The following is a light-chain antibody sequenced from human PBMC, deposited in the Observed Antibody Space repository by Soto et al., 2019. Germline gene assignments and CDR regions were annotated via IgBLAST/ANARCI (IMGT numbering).Light chain of an antibody. CDR2: DVS. Sequence: QSVLTQPASVSGSPGQSITISCTGTSSDVGSYNYVSWYQQHPGKAPKLMIYDVSNRPSGVSNRFSGSKSGNTASLTISGLQAEDEADYYCSSYTIISTHVFGTGTKVTVL. CDR3: SSYTIISTHV. V-gene: IGLV2-14*01. CDR1: SSDVGSYNY. J-gene: IGLJ1*01.